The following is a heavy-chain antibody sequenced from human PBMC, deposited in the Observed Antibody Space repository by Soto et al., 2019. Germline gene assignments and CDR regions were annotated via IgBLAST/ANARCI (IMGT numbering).Heavy chain of an antibody. CDR1: GDSYSISTYS. D-gene: IGHD6-19*01. J-gene: IGHJ5*02. Sequence: PSETLSLTCNMSGDSYSISTYSWSWIRQPPGKALQWIGFIYQSGFNSYNPSLASRVSISIDRSNNQCSLKLKSVTAADPAVYFCAGMLYTSGLRFDPWGPGTLVTVSS. V-gene: IGHV4-30-2*01. CDR2: IYQSGFN. CDR3: AGMLYTSGLRFDP.